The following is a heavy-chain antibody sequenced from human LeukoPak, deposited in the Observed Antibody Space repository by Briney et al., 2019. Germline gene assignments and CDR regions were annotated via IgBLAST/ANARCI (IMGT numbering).Heavy chain of an antibody. CDR3: ARDSDNGDYEGYFDY. D-gene: IGHD4-17*01. V-gene: IGHV4-59*01. J-gene: IGHJ4*02. CDR2: IYYSGST. Sequence: SETLSLTCTVSGGSISSYYWSWIRQPSGKGLEWIGYIYYSGSTNYNPSLKRRVTISVDTSKNQFSLKLSSVTAADTAVYYCARDSDNGDYEGYFDYWGQGTLVTVSS. CDR1: GGSISSYY.